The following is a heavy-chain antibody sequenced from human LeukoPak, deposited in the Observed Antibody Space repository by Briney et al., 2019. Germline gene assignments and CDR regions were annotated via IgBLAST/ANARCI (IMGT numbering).Heavy chain of an antibody. CDR2: ISGSGGST. V-gene: IGHV3-23*01. Sequence: PGGSLTLSCAASGFTFSSYSVSWVRQAPGKGLEWVSAISGSGGSTYYADSVKGRFTISRDNSKNTLYLQMNSLKTEDTAVYYCTRVFHQRAYDSSGYVPFDYWGQGTLVTVSS. J-gene: IGHJ4*02. CDR1: GFTFSSYS. D-gene: IGHD3-22*01. CDR3: TRVFHQRAYDSSGYVPFDY.